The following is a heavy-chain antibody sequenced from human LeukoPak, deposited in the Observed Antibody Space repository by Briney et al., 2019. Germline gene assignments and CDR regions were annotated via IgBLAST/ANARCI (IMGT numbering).Heavy chain of an antibody. J-gene: IGHJ4*02. Sequence: KPGGSLRLSCAASGFTFSSYSMNWVRRAPGKGLEWVSSISSSSSYIYYADSVKGRFTISRDNAKNSLYLQMNSLRAEDTAVYYCARAGYCSDGSCYHDFDYWGQGTLVTVSS. CDR3: ARAGYCSDGSCYHDFDY. CDR2: ISSSSSYI. D-gene: IGHD2-15*01. CDR1: GFTFSSYS. V-gene: IGHV3-21*01.